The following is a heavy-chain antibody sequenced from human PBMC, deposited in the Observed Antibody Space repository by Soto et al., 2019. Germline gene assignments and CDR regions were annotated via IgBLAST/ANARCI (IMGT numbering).Heavy chain of an antibody. V-gene: IGHV3-53*04. Sequence: EVQLVESGGGLVQPGGSLRLSCAASGFTVSNNYMSWVRQAPGKGLEWVSVIYTGGSTYYADSVKGRFTISRHNSKSTVYLQMSSLRAEDTAVYYCAREGNYGSSTSCSDYFDYWGQGTLVTVSA. CDR2: IYTGGST. D-gene: IGHD2-2*01. J-gene: IGHJ4*02. CDR3: AREGNYGSSTSCSDYFDY. CDR1: GFTVSNNY.